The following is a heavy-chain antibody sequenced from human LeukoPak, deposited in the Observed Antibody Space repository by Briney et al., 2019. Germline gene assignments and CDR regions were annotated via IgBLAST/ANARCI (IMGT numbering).Heavy chain of an antibody. D-gene: IGHD5-18*01. CDR2: ISYSGTT. V-gene: IGHV4-39*07. J-gene: IGHJ5*02. CDR3: ARSVDTAMVNWFDP. Sequence: SETLSLTCTVSGGSISSSNYYWGWIRQPPGKGLEWIGSISYSGTTYYNPSLESRVIISVDTSKNQFSLKLSSVTAADTAVYYCARSVDTAMVNWFDPWGQGTLVTVSS. CDR1: GGSISSSNYY.